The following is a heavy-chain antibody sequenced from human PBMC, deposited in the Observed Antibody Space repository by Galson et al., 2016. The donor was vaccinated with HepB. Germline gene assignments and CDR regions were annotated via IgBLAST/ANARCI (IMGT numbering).Heavy chain of an antibody. CDR3: AGGTAWHHFHF. CDR1: GFSISSYA. Sequence: SLRLSCAASGFSISSYAMRWVRQAPGKGLEWVSSLNFNGETTYYADSVKGRFTISRDNSKNTLYLQMSSLRVEDAAIYFCAGGTAWHHFHFWGQGSLVIVSS. J-gene: IGHJ4*02. CDR2: LNFNGETT. D-gene: IGHD1-26*01. V-gene: IGHV3-23*01.